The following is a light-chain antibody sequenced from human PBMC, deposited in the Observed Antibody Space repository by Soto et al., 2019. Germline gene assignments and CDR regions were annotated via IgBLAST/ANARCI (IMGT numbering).Light chain of an antibody. CDR1: QSVDSKY. CDR3: QHYGSSPPYT. Sequence: EIVLTQSPGTLSLSPGERATLSCRASQSVDSKYLAWYRQTPGQAPRLLIYGAFSRPTGIPDRISGSGSVTDFTLTISRLEPEDFAVYYCQHYGSSPPYTFGQGTKLEI. CDR2: GAF. V-gene: IGKV3-20*01. J-gene: IGKJ2*01.